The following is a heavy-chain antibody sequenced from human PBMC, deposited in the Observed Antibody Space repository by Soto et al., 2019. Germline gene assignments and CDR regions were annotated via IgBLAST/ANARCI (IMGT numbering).Heavy chain of an antibody. CDR1: GSTFTSYG. D-gene: IGHD3-3*01. J-gene: IGHJ6*02. CDR3: ARDTLGIFGVVTTPSYYGMDV. Sequence: ASVKVSCKASGSTFTSYGISWVRQAPGQGLEWMGWISAYNGNTNYAQKLQGRVTMTTDTSTSTAYMELRSLRSDDTAVYYCARDTLGIFGVVTTPSYYGMDVWGQGTTVTVSS. CDR2: ISAYNGNT. V-gene: IGHV1-18*04.